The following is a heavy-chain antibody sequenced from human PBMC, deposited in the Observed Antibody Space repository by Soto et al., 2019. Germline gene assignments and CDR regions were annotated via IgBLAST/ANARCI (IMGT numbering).Heavy chain of an antibody. D-gene: IGHD5-12*01. CDR3: ARLEWLRRDYYFDY. V-gene: IGHV4-59*08. CDR1: GGSISSYY. Sequence: PSEILSLTCTVSGGSISSYYWSWIRQPPGKGLEWIGYIYYSGSTNYNPSLKSRVTISVDTSKNQFSLKLSSVTAADTAVYYCARLEWLRRDYYFDYWGQGTLVTVSS. CDR2: IYYSGST. J-gene: IGHJ4*02.